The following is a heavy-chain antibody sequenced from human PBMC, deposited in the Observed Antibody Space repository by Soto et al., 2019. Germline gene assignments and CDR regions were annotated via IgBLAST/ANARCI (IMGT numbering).Heavy chain of an antibody. J-gene: IGHJ4*02. D-gene: IGHD5-12*01. CDR3: ARAYGGYADY. Sequence: ASETLSLTCTVSGGSISSSSYFWGWIRQPPGKGLEWIGSIYYSGGTYYNPSLKSRVTISVDTSKNQFSLKLSSVTAADTAVYYCARAYGGYADYWGQGALVT. CDR2: IYYSGGT. V-gene: IGHV4-39*07. CDR1: GGSISSSSYF.